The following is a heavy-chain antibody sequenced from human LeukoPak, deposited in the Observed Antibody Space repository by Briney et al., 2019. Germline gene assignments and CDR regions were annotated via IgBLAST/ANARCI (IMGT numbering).Heavy chain of an antibody. CDR3: AKEGGYSSTWY. J-gene: IGHJ4*02. CDR1: GFTFSVSV. V-gene: IGHV3-23*01. Sequence: PGGSLRLSCAASGFTFSVSVMNWVRQAPRKGLEWVSGISSSGGNTYYADSVKGRFTISRDNHKNTLHLQMNSLRAEDTAIYYCAKEGGYSSTWYWGQGTLVTVSS. D-gene: IGHD6-13*01. CDR2: ISSSGGNT.